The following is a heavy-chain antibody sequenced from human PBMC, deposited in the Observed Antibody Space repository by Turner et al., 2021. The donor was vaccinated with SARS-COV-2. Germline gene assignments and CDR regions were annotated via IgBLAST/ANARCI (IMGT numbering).Heavy chain of an antibody. J-gene: IGHJ4*02. CDR1: GFTFSSYG. CDR3: ARESPFGAAVAGSFDY. CDR2: IWYDGSNK. Sequence: QVQLVESGGGVVQPGRSLRLSCAASGFTFSSYGMHWVRQDPGKGLEWVAVIWYDGSNKYYADSVKGRFTISRDNSKNTLYLQMNSLRAEDTAVYYCARESPFGAAVAGSFDYWGQGTLVTVSS. D-gene: IGHD6-19*01. V-gene: IGHV3-33*01.